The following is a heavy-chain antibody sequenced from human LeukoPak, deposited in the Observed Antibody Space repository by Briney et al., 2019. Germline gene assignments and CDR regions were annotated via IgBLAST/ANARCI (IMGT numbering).Heavy chain of an antibody. CDR3: ARGRVWDAFDV. D-gene: IGHD6-6*01. V-gene: IGHV4-59*01. CDR2: VYNSGRT. J-gene: IGHJ3*01. Sequence: PSQSLSLTCPVSAPSLSNYYWSWIRRPPGNGLELIGFVYNSGRTLYAPSLKSRVTISADTSKSQFSLKLSSGTDADTAVYHCARGRVWDAFDVWGQGTMVTVSS. CDR1: APSLSNYY.